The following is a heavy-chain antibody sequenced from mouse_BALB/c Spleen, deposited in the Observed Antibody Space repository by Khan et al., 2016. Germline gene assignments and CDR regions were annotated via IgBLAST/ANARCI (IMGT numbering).Heavy chain of an antibody. CDR2: INPGSGGT. J-gene: IGHJ3*01. CDR1: GYAFTNYL. CDR3: ARSDGYDVGYAY. V-gene: IGHV1-54*01. Sequence: QVRLQQSGAELVRPGTSVKVSCKASGYAFTNYLIEWVKQRPGQGLEWIGVINPGSGGTNYNEKFKDKATLTADKSSSTAYMQLSSLTSDDSAVFFCARSDGYDVGYAYWGQGTLVTVSA. D-gene: IGHD2-2*01.